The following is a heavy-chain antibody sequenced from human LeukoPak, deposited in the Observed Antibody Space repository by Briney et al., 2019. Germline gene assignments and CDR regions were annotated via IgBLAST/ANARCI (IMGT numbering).Heavy chain of an antibody. D-gene: IGHD6-19*01. J-gene: IGHJ5*02. CDR1: GGYISTYY. V-gene: IGHV4-4*08. CDR3: ARSPHNSAWYEKWFDP. Sequence: SETLSLTCTVSGGYISTYYWSWIRQSQGKGLEWIADISASGGTNYNPSLESRVTVSIDSSKNQFSLKLSSVTAADTAVFYCARSPHNSAWYEKWFDPWGQGTLVTVSS. CDR2: ISASGGT.